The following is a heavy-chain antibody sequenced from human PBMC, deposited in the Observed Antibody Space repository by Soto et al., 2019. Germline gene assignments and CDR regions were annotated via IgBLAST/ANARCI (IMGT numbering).Heavy chain of an antibody. V-gene: IGHV3-66*01. Sequence: EVHLVEAGGGLVQPGGSLTLSCAASGFTVSSNDMSWVRQAPGKGLEWVSVIHSSGSTFYADSVKGRFTVSRDTSSNTVHLQMTSLGADDTGVYHCVRDPPYGAFWGQGTQVTVSS. CDR2: IHSSGST. J-gene: IGHJ1*01. CDR3: VRDPPYGAF. CDR1: GFTVSSND. D-gene: IGHD3-10*01.